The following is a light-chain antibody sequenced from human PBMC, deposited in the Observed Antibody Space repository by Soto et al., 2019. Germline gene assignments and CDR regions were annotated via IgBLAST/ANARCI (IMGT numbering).Light chain of an antibody. Sequence: QSVLTQPASVSGSPGQSITISCIGTSSDVGGSDYVSWYQQHPGKAPKLVIYDVSNRPSGVSDRFSGSKSGNTASLTISGLQAEHEADYYCCSYTRSNSLVLFGGGTKVTVL. CDR1: SSDVGGSDY. V-gene: IGLV2-14*01. CDR3: CSYTRSNSLVL. CDR2: DVS. J-gene: IGLJ2*01.